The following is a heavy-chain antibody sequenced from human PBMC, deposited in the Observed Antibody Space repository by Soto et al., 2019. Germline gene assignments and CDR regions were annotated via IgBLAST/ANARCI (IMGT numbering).Heavy chain of an antibody. J-gene: IGHJ4*02. CDR1: GFTFSSYA. CDR3: AKDYDFWSGYVGYYFDY. CDR2: ISGSGGST. D-gene: IGHD3-3*01. V-gene: IGHV3-23*01. Sequence: EVQLLESGGGLVQPGGSLRLSCAASGFTFSSYAMSWVRQAPGKGLEWVSAISGSGGSTYYADSVKGRFTISSDNSKNTLYLQMNSLRAEDTSVYYCAKDYDFWSGYVGYYFDYWGQGTLVTVSS.